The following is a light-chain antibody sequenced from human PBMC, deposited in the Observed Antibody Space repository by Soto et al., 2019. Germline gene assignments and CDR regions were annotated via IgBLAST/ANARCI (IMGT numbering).Light chain of an antibody. V-gene: IGKV1-39*01. J-gene: IGKJ1*01. CDR2: AAS. CDR1: QNIRNY. CDR3: QQTYSVPAT. Sequence: IPMTQSPSSLSASVGDRVTITCRTTQNIRNYLNWYQQKPGKAPKLLIYAASGLQSGVPSRFSASGSGTDFTLTISYLQPEDFAAYYCQQTYSVPATFGQGTKVE.